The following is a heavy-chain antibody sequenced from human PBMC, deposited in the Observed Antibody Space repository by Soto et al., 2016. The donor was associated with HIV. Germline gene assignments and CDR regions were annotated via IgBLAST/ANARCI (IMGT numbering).Heavy chain of an antibody. CDR2: INWNGDSI. CDR1: GFVFDDSG. J-gene: IGHJ3*02. CDR3: ARHYGSGFLGAFDI. D-gene: IGHD3-10*01. Sequence: EVQLVESGGDVVRPGGSLRISCAVSGFVFDDSGMSWVRQVPGKGLEWVSGINWNGDSIGYADSVKGRFTISRENAKNSMYLQMKSLRGEDTALYYCARHYGSGFLGAFDIWGQGTMVTVSS. V-gene: IGHV3-20*04.